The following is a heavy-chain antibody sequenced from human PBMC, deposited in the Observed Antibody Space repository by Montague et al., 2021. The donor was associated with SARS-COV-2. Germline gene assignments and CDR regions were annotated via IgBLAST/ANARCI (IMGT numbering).Heavy chain of an antibody. V-gene: IGHV4-59*08. Sequence: SETLSLTCTVSGGSLNNYFWSWIRQPPGKGLEWVGYISDSGSTKSNPSLQSRVTISVDTARNQFSLTLLSVTAADTAFYYCARVDSSGPGEYWGQGILVSVSS. CDR1: GGSLNNYF. CDR3: ARVDSSGPGEY. J-gene: IGHJ4*02. D-gene: IGHD3-22*01. CDR2: ISDSGST.